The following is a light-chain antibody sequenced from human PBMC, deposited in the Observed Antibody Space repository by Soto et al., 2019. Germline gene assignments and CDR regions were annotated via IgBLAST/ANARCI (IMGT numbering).Light chain of an antibody. CDR2: GAP. Sequence: DIQMTQSPSSLSASVGDRVTITCRASLTIGDSLSWFQQKAGKPPTLLIYGAPALQSGVPARFSGSGSGTDFTLTISNMQREDFATYYCLQTYNLPRTFGQGTKVDI. V-gene: IGKV1-39*01. J-gene: IGKJ1*01. CDR3: LQTYNLPRT. CDR1: LTIGDS.